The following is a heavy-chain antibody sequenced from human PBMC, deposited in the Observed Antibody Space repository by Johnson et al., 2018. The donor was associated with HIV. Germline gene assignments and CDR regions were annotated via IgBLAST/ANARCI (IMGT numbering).Heavy chain of an antibody. CDR1: GFTFSSYA. CDR3: AREGQEPPGQKDAFDI. V-gene: IGHV3-30*04. Sequence: QVQLVESGGGVVQPGRSLRLSCAASGFTFSSYAMHWVRQAPGKGLEWVAVISYDGSNKNYVDSVKGRFTISRDNSKNTLYLQMNSLRAEDTALYYCAREGQEPPGQKDAFDIWGQGTMVTVSS. J-gene: IGHJ3*02. D-gene: IGHD1-14*01. CDR2: ISYDGSNK.